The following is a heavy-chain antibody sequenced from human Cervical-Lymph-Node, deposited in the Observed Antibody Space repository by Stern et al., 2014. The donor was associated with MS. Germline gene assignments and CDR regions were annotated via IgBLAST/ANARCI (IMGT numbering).Heavy chain of an antibody. CDR1: GFTFSSYS. Sequence: EVHLVESGGGLVKPGGSLRLSCAASGFTFSSYSMNWVRQAPGKGLEGVSSISSSSSYIYYADSVKGRFTISRDNAKNSLYLQMNSLRAEDTAVYYCARDRRELPYYFDYWGQGTLVTVSS. J-gene: IGHJ4*02. D-gene: IGHD1-26*01. CDR3: ARDRRELPYYFDY. CDR2: ISSSSSYI. V-gene: IGHV3-21*01.